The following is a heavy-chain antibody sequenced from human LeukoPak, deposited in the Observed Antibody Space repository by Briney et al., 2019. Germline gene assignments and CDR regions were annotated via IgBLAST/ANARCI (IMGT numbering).Heavy chain of an antibody. J-gene: IGHJ4*02. CDR2: IWYDGSNK. Sequence: GRSLGLSCAASGFTFSSYGMHWVRQAPGKGLEWVAVIWYDGSNKYYADSVKGRFTISRDNSKNTLYLQMNSLRAEDTAVYYCARDRRRYYGSGSYSADYWGQGTLVTVSS. CDR3: ARDRRRYYGSGSYSADY. V-gene: IGHV3-33*01. D-gene: IGHD3-10*01. CDR1: GFTFSSYG.